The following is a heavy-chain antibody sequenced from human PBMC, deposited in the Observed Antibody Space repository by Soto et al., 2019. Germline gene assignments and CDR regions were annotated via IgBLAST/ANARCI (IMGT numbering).Heavy chain of an antibody. J-gene: IGHJ5*02. Sequence: QVQLQESGPGLVKPSETLSLTCTVSGGSISSYYWSWIRQPPGKGLEWIGYIYYSGSTNYNPSLKGRVTISVDTSKNQFSLKLSSVTAADTAVYYCARGEYREMGYSYGYHWFDPWGQGTLVTVSS. V-gene: IGHV4-59*01. CDR2: IYYSGST. CDR3: ARGEYREMGYSYGYHWFDP. CDR1: GGSISSYY. D-gene: IGHD5-18*01.